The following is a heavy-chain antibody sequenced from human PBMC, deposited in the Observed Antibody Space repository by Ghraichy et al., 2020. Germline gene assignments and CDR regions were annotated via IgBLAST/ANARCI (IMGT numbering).Heavy chain of an antibody. CDR3: ARQQQLAYYFDY. D-gene: IGHD6-13*01. J-gene: IGHJ4*02. CDR2: IKQDGSEK. Sequence: GGSLRLSCAASGFTFSNYWMSWVRQAPGKGLEWVANIKQDGSEKYYVDSVKGRFTISRDNAKNSLYLQMNSLRAEDTAVYYCARQQQLAYYFDYWGQVTLVTVSS. CDR1: GFTFSNYW. V-gene: IGHV3-7*01.